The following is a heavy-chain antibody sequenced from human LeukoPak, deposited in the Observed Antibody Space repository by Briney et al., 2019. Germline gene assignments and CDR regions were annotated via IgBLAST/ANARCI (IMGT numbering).Heavy chain of an antibody. CDR2: ISSSGSTI. CDR3: VRGYYAGRGHHFEY. V-gene: IGHV3-11*04. CDR1: GFTFSDYY. D-gene: IGHD3-22*01. Sequence: GGSLRLSCAASGFTFSDYYMSWLRQAPGEGLEWVSYISSSGSTIYYADSVKGRFTISRDNAKNSLYLQMNSLRAEDTAVYYCVRGYYAGRGHHFEYWGQGTLVTVSS. J-gene: IGHJ4*02.